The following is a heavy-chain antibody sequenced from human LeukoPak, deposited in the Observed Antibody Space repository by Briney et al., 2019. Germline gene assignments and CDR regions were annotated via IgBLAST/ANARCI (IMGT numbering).Heavy chain of an antibody. Sequence: ASVKVSCKASGYTFTSYAMNWVRQAPGQGLEWMGWINTNTGNPTYAQGFTGRFVFSLDTSVSTAYLQISSLKAEDTAVYYCARDEYGSGSYSHGYVRNWFDPWGQGTLVTVSS. CDR1: GYTFTSYA. J-gene: IGHJ5*02. CDR2: INTNTGNP. D-gene: IGHD3-10*01. V-gene: IGHV7-4-1*02. CDR3: ARDEYGSGSYSHGYVRNWFDP.